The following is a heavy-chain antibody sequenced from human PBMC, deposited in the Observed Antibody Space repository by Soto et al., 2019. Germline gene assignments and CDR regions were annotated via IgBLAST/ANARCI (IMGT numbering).Heavy chain of an antibody. J-gene: IGHJ6*02. CDR3: AGNYDVLTGRGDLDV. D-gene: IGHD3-9*01. V-gene: IGHV4-59*08. CDR2: IHYDGST. Sequence: QVQLQESGPGLVKPSETLSLTCTVSGGSISNYYWNWIRQPPGKGLEWIGNIHYDGSTKYNPSLKSRGTVTVDTSKKQFSLKLISVTAADTAVYYCAGNYDVLTGRGDLDVWGQGTTVTVSS. CDR1: GGSISNYY.